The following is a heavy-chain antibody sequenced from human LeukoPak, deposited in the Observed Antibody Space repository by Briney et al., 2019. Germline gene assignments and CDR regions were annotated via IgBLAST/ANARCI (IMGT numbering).Heavy chain of an antibody. CDR1: GGSISSGGYY. CDR2: IYYSGST. CDR3: ARDRRDGYKPSLGY. D-gene: IGHD5-24*01. Sequence: SETLSLTCTVSGGSISSGGYYWSWIRQHPGKGLEWIGYIYYSGSTYYNPSLKSRVTISVDTSKNQFSLKLSSVTAADTAVYYCARDRRDGYKPSLGYWGQGTLVTVSS. J-gene: IGHJ4*02. V-gene: IGHV4-31*03.